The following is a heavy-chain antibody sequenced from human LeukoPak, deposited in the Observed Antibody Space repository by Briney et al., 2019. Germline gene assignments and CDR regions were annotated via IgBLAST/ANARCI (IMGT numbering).Heavy chain of an antibody. J-gene: IGHJ4*02. CDR2: ISGIDDYT. V-gene: IGHV3-23*01. Sequence: GESLRLSCAASGFTFRSYAMSWVRQAPGKGLEWVSSISGIDDYTYYAESVKGRFTISRDNSRGTLYLQLNSLRAEDTAVYYCARSSYYYDSSGYYTHDYWGQGTLVTVSS. D-gene: IGHD3-22*01. CDR1: GFTFRSYA. CDR3: ARSSYYYDSSGYYTHDY.